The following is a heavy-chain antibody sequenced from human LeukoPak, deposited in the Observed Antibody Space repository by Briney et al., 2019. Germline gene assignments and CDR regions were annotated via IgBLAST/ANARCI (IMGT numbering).Heavy chain of an antibody. CDR1: GYTFTSYG. D-gene: IGHD6-13*01. CDR2: INPNSGGT. CDR3: ARAGGPTSSSWKADYYYYYYMDV. J-gene: IGHJ6*03. Sequence: ASVKVSCKASGYTFTSYGISWVRQAPGQGLEWMGWINPNSGGTNYAQKFQGRVTMTRDTSISTAYMELSRLRSDDTAVYYCARAGGPTSSSWKADYYYYYYMDVWGKGTTVTVSS. V-gene: IGHV1-2*02.